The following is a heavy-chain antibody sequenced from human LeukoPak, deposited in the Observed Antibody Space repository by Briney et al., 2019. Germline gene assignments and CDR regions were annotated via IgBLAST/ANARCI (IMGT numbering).Heavy chain of an antibody. V-gene: IGHV3-23*01. CDR1: GFTFNNYA. J-gene: IGHJ6*03. D-gene: IGHD1-14*01. CDR3: AKDRGMQFPYYKNV. CDR2: ITGSGGNT. Sequence: LPGGSLRLSCAASGFTFNNYAMTWVRQAPGQGLEWVSIITGSGGNTYYADSVKGRFIISRDNSKNTLYLQMNSLRVEDTAIYYCAKDRGMQFPYYKNVWGKRTRVTVSS.